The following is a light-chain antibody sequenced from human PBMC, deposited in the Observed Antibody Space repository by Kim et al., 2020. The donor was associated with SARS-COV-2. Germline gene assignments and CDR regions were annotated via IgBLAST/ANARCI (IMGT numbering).Light chain of an antibody. V-gene: IGKV1-17*03. CDR3: LYHSNFPRT. J-gene: IGKJ2*02. CDR1: QDISYS. Sequence: IQLTQSPSAMSASVGDRVTITCRASQDISYSLAWFHQKPGKVPQRLIYAASSLDSGVPSRFSGSGSGTEFTLTISSLQPADFATYYCLYHSNFPRTFGQGTKLEI. CDR2: AAS.